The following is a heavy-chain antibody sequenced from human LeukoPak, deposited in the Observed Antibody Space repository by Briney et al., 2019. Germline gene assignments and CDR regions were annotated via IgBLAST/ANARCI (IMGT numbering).Heavy chain of an antibody. Sequence: ASVKVSCKASGYTFTSYDLSWVRQAPGQGLEWMGWISAYNGNTNYAQKLQGRVTMTTDTSTSTAYMELSSLRSEDTAVYYCAGRTGTTGYYYGMDVWGQGTTVTVSS. CDR1: GYTFTSYD. J-gene: IGHJ6*02. CDR2: ISAYNGNT. D-gene: IGHD1-1*01. CDR3: AGRTGTTGYYYGMDV. V-gene: IGHV1-18*01.